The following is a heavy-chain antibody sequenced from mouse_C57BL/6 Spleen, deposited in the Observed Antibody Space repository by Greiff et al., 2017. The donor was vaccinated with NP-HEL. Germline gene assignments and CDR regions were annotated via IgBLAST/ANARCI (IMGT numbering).Heavy chain of an antibody. V-gene: IGHV5-4*01. D-gene: IGHD1-1*02. J-gene: IGHJ2*01. CDR2: ISDGGSYT. CDR3: ARDGGWLSYFDY. Sequence: DVMLVESGGGLVKPGGSLKLSCAASGFTFSSYAMSWVRQTPEKRLEWVATISDGGSYTYYPDNVKGRFTISRDNAKNNLYLQMSHLKSEDTAMYYCARDGGWLSYFDYWGQGTTLTVSS. CDR1: GFTFSSYA.